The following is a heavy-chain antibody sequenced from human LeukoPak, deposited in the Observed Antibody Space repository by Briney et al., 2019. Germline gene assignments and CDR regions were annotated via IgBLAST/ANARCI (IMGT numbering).Heavy chain of an antibody. CDR1: GDSINNHY. Sequence: SETLSLTCTVSGDSINNHYWSWIRQPAGKGLEWMGRVYYSGSTIYNPSFESRLTMSVDRSKNQVSLKLTSLTAADTAVYHCARDRGSIYFNYFDYWGQGALVTVSS. D-gene: IGHD3-10*01. J-gene: IGHJ4*02. V-gene: IGHV4-4*07. CDR2: VYYSGST. CDR3: ARDRGSIYFNYFDY.